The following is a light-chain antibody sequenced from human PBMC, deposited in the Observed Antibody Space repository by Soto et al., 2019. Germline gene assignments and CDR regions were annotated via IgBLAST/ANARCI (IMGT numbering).Light chain of an antibody. V-gene: IGKV3-20*01. CDR3: QQYGSILWT. Sequence: EIVLTQSPSTLSSSPGERITLSCRASQSVSSNYLSWYQQKPGQAPRLLIYGASTRATGIPDRFSGSGSGADFTLTIIRLEPEDFAVYYCQQYGSILWTFGQGTKVEIK. J-gene: IGKJ1*01. CDR2: GAS. CDR1: QSVSSNY.